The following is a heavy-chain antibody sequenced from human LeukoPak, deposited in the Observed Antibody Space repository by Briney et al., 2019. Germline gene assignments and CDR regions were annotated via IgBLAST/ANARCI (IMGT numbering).Heavy chain of an antibody. CDR1: GYSISSGYY. CDR3: ARGRDSYGNPYYYYYYYMDV. V-gene: IGHV4-38-2*01. CDR2: INHSGST. J-gene: IGHJ6*03. D-gene: IGHD5-18*01. Sequence: KPSETLSLTCAVSGYSISSGYYWGWIRQPPGKGLEWIGEINHSGSTNYNPSLKSRVTISVDTSKNQFSLKLSSVTAADTAVYYCARGRDSYGNPYYYYYYYMDVWGKGTTVTVSS.